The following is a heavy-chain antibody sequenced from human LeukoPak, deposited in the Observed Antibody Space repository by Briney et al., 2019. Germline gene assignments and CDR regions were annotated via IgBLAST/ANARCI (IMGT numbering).Heavy chain of an antibody. J-gene: IGHJ4*02. V-gene: IGHV4-4*07. CDR1: GGSISSYY. D-gene: IGHD3-22*01. CDR2: IYTSGST. Sequence: SETLSLTCTVSGGSISSYYWSWIRQPAGKGLEWIGRIYTSGSTNYNPSLKSRVTMSVDTSKNQFSLKLSSVTAADTAVYYCAVGYDSSGYYEYYFDYWGQGTLVTVSS. CDR3: AVGYDSSGYYEYYFDY.